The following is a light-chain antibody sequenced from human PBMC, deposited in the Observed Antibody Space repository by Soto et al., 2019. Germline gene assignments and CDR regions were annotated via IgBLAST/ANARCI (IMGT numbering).Light chain of an antibody. CDR3: QQYGSSFLT. J-gene: IGKJ1*01. CDR2: GAS. CDR1: QSVSSNF. Sequence: EIVLTQSPGTLSLSPGERATLSCRASQSVSSNFLAWYQQKPGQAPRLLIYGASSRATGIPDRFSGSGSGTDSTLTISRLEPEDFAVYHCQQYGSSFLTFGQGTKVEIK. V-gene: IGKV3-20*01.